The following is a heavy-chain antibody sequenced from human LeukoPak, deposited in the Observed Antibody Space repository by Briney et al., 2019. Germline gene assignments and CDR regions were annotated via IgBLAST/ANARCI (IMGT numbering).Heavy chain of an antibody. J-gene: IGHJ6*03. Sequence: GGSLRLSCAASGFNLDDYAMHWVRQAPGKGLEWIPLMSWDGYNTYYADSVKGRFTISRDDSKNFLYLQMNSLRAEDTALYYCAKGSRGCADVTRAYMDVWGKGTTVTVSS. CDR1: GFNLDDYA. CDR2: MSWDGYNT. V-gene: IGHV3-43D*03. D-gene: IGHD2-21*01. CDR3: AKGSRGCADVTRAYMDV.